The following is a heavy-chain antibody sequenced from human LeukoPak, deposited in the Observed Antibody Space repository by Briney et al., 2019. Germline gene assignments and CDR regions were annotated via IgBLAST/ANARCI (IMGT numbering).Heavy chain of an antibody. CDR1: GYTFTSYD. J-gene: IGHJ4*02. V-gene: IGHV1-8*01. CDR2: MNPNSGNT. D-gene: IGHD1-26*01. CDR3: ARGLPLGGATSY. Sequence: GASVKVSCKASGYTFTSYDINGVRQATGQGLEWMGWMNPNSGNTGYAQKFQGRVTMTRNTSISTAYMELSSLRSEDTAVYYCARGLPLGGATSYWGQGTLVTVSS.